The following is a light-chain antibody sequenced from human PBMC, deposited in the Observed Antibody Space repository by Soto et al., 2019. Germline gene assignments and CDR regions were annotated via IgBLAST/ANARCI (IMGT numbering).Light chain of an antibody. CDR1: QSISSN. CDR2: AAS. CDR3: QQYNIWPPYT. J-gene: IGKJ2*01. Sequence: EIVMTQSPATLSVSPGERDTLSCRASQSISSNLAWYQQKPGQAPRLLIYAASTRAPGVPARFSGSGSGTDFTLTISSLQSEDFAVYYCQQYNIWPPYTFGQGTKLEIK. V-gene: IGKV3-15*01.